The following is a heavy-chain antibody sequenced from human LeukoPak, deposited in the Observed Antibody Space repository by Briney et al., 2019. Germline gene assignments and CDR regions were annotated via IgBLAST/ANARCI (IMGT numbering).Heavy chain of an antibody. J-gene: IGHJ1*01. CDR3: ATYSSLNRREFQY. CDR1: GFTFSSHW. CDR2: INFDGSST. D-gene: IGHD3-22*01. Sequence: GGSLRLSCTASGFTFSSHWMHWVRQAPGKGLVWVSRINFDGSSTNYADSVKGRFTISRDNAKNSLYLQMNSLRAEDTAVYYCATYSSLNRREFQYWGQGTLLTVSS. V-gene: IGHV3-74*01.